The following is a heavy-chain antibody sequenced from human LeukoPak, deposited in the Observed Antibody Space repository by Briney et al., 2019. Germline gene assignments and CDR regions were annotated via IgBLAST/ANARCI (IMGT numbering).Heavy chain of an antibody. CDR1: GGSISSYY. V-gene: IGHV4-59*01. CDR2: IHDSGRT. CDR3: ATATPRYYYGLDV. J-gene: IGHJ6*02. Sequence: ASETLSLTCTVSGGSISSYYRSWIRQPPGKGLEWIGHIHDSGRTNYNPSLKSRVTISVDTSKNHLSLKLTSVTAADTAVYYCATATPRYYYGLDVWGQGTTVTVSS.